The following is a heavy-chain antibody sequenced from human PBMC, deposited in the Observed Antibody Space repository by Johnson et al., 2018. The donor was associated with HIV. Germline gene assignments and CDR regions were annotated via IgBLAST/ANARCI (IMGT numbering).Heavy chain of an antibody. CDR2: IKQDGREK. CDR1: GFTFSSYW. CDR3: AREWVGGWEDALVM. Sequence: VQLVESGGGLVQPGGSLRLSCAASGFTFSSYWMSWVRQALGKGLEWVANIKQDGREKKYVESVKGRFIISRDNDKNSRYLQMKSLRVDDTAVYYCAREWVGGWEDALVMWGQGTMVTFYS. J-gene: IGHJ3*02. D-gene: IGHD6-19*01. V-gene: IGHV3-7*01.